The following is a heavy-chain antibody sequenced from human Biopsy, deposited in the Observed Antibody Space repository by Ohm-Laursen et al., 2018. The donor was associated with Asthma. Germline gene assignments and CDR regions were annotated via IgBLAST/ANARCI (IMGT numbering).Heavy chain of an antibody. CDR2: IYYSGET. J-gene: IGHJ4*02. CDR1: GASITTSPSY. V-gene: IGHV4-31*01. CDR3: ARNLPGYTYGPFED. D-gene: IGHD5-18*01. Sequence: LFLTCTVSGASITTSPSYWSWLRLLPGKGLEWIGCIYYSGETFFNPSLKNPLFMSLDSSKNQFSLKMTSVTVADTAVYFCARNLPGYTYGPFEDWGQGTLVTVSS.